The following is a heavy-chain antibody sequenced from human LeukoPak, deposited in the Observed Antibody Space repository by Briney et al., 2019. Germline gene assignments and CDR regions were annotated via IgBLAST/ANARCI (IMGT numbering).Heavy chain of an antibody. CDR3: ARLYYGMDV. CDR1: GGSISSTSYY. V-gene: IGHV4-39*01. CDR2: MYYTGNT. J-gene: IGHJ6*02. Sequence: SETLSLTCTVSGGSISSTSYYWGWIRQPPGEGLEWIGSMYYTGNTHYSPSLKSRVTISVATSKNQFSLELNSVTAADTAVYYCARLYYGMDVWGQGTTVTVSS.